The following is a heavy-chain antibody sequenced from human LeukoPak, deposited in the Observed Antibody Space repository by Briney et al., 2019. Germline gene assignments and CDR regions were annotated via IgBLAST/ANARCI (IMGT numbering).Heavy chain of an antibody. Sequence: SETLSLTCTVSGGSISSVGYYWSWIRQHPGKGLEWIGYIYTSGSTNYNPSLKSRVTISVDTSKNQFSLKLSSVTAADTAVYYCARHHYDFWSGYLFDYWGQGTLVTVSS. V-gene: IGHV4-61*08. CDR3: ARHHYDFWSGYLFDY. D-gene: IGHD3-3*01. CDR1: GGSISSVGYY. J-gene: IGHJ4*02. CDR2: IYTSGST.